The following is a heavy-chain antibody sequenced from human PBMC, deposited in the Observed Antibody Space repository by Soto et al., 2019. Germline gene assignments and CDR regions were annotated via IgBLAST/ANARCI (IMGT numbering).Heavy chain of an antibody. D-gene: IGHD3-22*01. Sequence: PGESLKISCKGSGYSFTSYWISWVRQMPGKGLEWMGRIDPSDSYTNYSPSFQGHVTISADKSISTAYLQWSSLKASDTAMYYCARFTYYYDSSGYWISPYYYGMDVWGQGTTVTVSS. V-gene: IGHV5-10-1*01. CDR3: ARFTYYYDSSGYWISPYYYGMDV. CDR2: IDPSDSYT. CDR1: GYSFTSYW. J-gene: IGHJ6*02.